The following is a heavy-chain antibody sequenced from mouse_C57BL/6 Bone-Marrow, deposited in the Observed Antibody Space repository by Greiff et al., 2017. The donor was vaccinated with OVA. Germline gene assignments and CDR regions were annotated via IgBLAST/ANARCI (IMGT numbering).Heavy chain of an antibody. CDR2: ISGGGGNT. Sequence: EVKLMESGGGLVKPGGSLKLSCAASGFTFSSYTMSWVRQTPEKRLAWVATISGGGGNTYYPDSVKGRFTISRDNAKNTLYLQMSSLRSEDTALYYCARHRYYGSSPVSWFAYWGQGTLVTVSA. J-gene: IGHJ3*01. CDR3: ARHRYYGSSPVSWFAY. V-gene: IGHV5-9*01. CDR1: GFTFSSYT. D-gene: IGHD1-1*01.